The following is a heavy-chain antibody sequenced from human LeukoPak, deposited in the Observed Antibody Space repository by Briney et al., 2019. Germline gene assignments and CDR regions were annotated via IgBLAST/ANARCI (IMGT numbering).Heavy chain of an antibody. CDR1: GSSMSSDYY. CDR3: ARVEEGYGSGRRENYYYYYMDV. J-gene: IGHJ6*03. V-gene: IGHV4-34*01. D-gene: IGHD3-10*01. Sequence: SETLSLTCTVSGSSMSSDYYWSWIRQPPGKGLEWIGEINHSGSTNYNPSLKSRVTISVDTSKNQFSLKLSSVTAADTAVYYCARVEEGYGSGRRENYYYYYMDVWGKGTTVTISS. CDR2: INHSGST.